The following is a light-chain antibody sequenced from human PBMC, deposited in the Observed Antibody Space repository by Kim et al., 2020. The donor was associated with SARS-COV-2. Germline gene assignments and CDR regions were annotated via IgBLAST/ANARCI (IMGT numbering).Light chain of an antibody. Sequence: SYELTQPPSVSVSPGQTASITCSGVKLGDKYACWYQQKPGQSPVLVIYQDSKRPSGIPARFSGSNSGNTATLTISGTQAMDEADYYCQAWDSSTPVFGTGTKVTVL. CDR3: QAWDSSTPV. CDR2: QDS. J-gene: IGLJ1*01. V-gene: IGLV3-1*01. CDR1: KLGDKY.